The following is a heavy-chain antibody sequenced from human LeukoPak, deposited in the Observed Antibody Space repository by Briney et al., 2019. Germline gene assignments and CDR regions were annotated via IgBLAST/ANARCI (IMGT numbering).Heavy chain of an antibody. D-gene: IGHD1-26*01. Sequence: GGSLRLSCAASGFTFRGYWMTWVRQAPGKGLEWVSGIGGGDTHYADSVKGRFTISRDNSKSTVELHMSSLRVEDTAVYYCAKDGQSFNSMWDYLDSWGRGTLVTVSS. V-gene: IGHV3-23*01. J-gene: IGHJ4*02. CDR3: AKDGQSFNSMWDYLDS. CDR1: GFTFRGYW. CDR2: IGGGDT.